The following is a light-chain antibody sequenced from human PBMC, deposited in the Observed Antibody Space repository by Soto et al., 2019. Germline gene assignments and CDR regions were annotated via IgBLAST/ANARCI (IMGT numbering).Light chain of an antibody. J-gene: IGLJ1*01. V-gene: IGLV2-23*01. CDR2: EAS. Sequence: QSVLTQPASVSGSPGQSITISCTGTSSDAGSHKLVSWYQQYPGKAPKLIIFEASKRPSGVSNRSSGSKSGSTASLTISGLQAEDEADYYCCSNAGGSTYVFGTGTKVTVL. CDR3: CSNAGGSTYV. CDR1: SSDAGSHKL.